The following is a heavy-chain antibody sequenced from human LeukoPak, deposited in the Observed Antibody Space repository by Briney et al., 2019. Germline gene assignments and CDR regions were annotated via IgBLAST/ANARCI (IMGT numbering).Heavy chain of an antibody. CDR3: ARQFITGAVAGVDY. CDR2: INHSGST. D-gene: IGHD6-19*01. CDR1: GGSISSGGYY. V-gene: IGHV4-39*01. J-gene: IGHJ4*02. Sequence: SETLSLTCTVSGGSISSGGYYWSWIRQPPGKGLEWIGKINHSGSTNYNPSLKSRVTISVDTSKTQFSLKLSSVTAADTAVYYCARQFITGAVAGVDYWGQGTLVTVSS.